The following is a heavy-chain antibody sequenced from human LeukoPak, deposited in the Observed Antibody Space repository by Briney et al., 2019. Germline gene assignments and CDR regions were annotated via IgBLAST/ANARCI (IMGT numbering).Heavy chain of an antibody. CDR1: GFTFSNYG. Sequence: GGSLRLSCAASGFTFSNYGMHWVRQAPGKGLEWVALIRYDGSKKDYADSVKGRFTISRDNSKNTLHLQMNSLRAEDTAVYYCARTGDTERFDYWGQGTLVTVSS. D-gene: IGHD5-18*01. V-gene: IGHV3-33*01. CDR2: IRYDGSKK. CDR3: ARTGDTERFDY. J-gene: IGHJ4*02.